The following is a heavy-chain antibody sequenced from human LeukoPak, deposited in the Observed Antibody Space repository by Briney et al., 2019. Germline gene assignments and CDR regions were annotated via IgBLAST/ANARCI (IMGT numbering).Heavy chain of an antibody. V-gene: IGHV3-49*04. J-gene: IGHJ4*02. D-gene: IGHD6-19*01. CDR2: IRSKAYGGTT. CDR3: TRDLRFDSGGWRVLFDY. Sequence: GGSLRLSCTTSGFTFGDYTMSWVRQAPGKGLEWVGFIRSKAYGGTTEYAASVKGRFTISRDDSKSIAYLQMNSLKTEDTAVYYCTRDLRFDSGGWRVLFDYWGLGTLVTVSS. CDR1: GFTFGDYT.